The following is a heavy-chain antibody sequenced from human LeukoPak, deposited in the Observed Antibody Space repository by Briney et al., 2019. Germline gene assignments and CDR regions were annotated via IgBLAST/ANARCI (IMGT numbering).Heavy chain of an antibody. CDR3: ARQDCGGDCSSSFDY. CDR2: ISSSSSYI. D-gene: IGHD2-21*02. J-gene: IGHJ4*02. V-gene: IGHV3-21*01. CDR1: GXTXXXXX. Sequence: PGGSLRLSCAASGXTXXXXXXNWXRQAPGXXXXXXXXISSSSSYIYYADSVKGRFTISRDNAKNSLYLQMNSLRAEDTAVYYCARQDCGGDCSSSFDYWGQGTLVTVSS.